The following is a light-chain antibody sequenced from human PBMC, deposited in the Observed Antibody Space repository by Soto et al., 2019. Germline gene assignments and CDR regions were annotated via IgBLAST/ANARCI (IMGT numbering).Light chain of an antibody. CDR2: GAS. CDR1: QSVSSSSY. J-gene: IGKJ5*01. CDR3: QQYGSSPLIT. Sequence: EIVLTQSPGTLSLSPGERATLSCRASQSVSSSSYLAWYQQKPGQAPRLLIYGASSRGTGIPDRFSGSGSGTDFTLTITRLEPEDFAVYYCQQYGSSPLITFGQGTRLEIK. V-gene: IGKV3-20*01.